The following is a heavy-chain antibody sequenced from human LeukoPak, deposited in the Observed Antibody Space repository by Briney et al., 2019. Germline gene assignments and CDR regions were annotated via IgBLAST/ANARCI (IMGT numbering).Heavy chain of an antibody. CDR3: ASGRITIFGGRDYYYYMDV. J-gene: IGHJ6*03. CDR2: IIPIFGTA. V-gene: IGHV1-69*05. Sequence: ASVKVSCKASGGTFSSYAISWVRQAPGQGLEWMGRIIPIFGTANYAQKFQGRVTITTDESTSTAYMELSSLRSEDTAVYYCASGRITIFGGRDYYYYMDVWGKGTTVTVSS. D-gene: IGHD3-3*01. CDR1: GGTFSSYA.